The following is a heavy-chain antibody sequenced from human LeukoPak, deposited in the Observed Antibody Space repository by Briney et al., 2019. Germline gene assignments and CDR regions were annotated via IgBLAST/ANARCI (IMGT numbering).Heavy chain of an antibody. J-gene: IGHJ6*02. CDR3: ARDRGIVVVPAAMEASYYYGMDV. D-gene: IGHD2-2*01. CDR1: GGSISSSTHC. CDR2: INHSGST. V-gene: IGHV4-4*02. Sequence: SETLSLTCTVSGGSISSSTHCWSWVRQPPGKGLEWIGEINHSGSTSYNPSLKSRVTISVDTSKNQFSLKLSSVTAADTAVYYCARDRGIVVVPAAMEASYYYGMDVWGQGTTVTVSS.